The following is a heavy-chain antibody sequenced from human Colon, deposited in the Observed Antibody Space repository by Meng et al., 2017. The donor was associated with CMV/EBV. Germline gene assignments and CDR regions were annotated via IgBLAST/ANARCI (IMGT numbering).Heavy chain of an antibody. V-gene: IGHV1-18*01. CDR1: GKTFTSYG. CDR3: ARGEGYYDR. Sequence: QVQLMQAGAVVKKLGASGKVSCKVSGKTFTSYGITGVRQAPGQGLEWLGWISAYKGNTNYAERFEGRVTMTTDTDTSTVFMELRSLTSDDTAEYYCARGEGYYDRWGQGTLVTVSS. D-gene: IGHD5-24*01. CDR2: ISAYKGNT. J-gene: IGHJ5*02.